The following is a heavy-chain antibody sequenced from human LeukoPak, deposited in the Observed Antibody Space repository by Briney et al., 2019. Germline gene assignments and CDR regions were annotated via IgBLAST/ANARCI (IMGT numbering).Heavy chain of an antibody. Sequence: GASVKVSCKASGGTFSSYAISWVRQAPGQGLEWMGGIIPIFGTANYAQKFQGRVTITADESTSTVYMELSSLRSEDTAVYYCARGSPATGNLDYWGQGTLVTVSS. CDR3: ARGSPATGNLDY. CDR1: GGTFSSYA. CDR2: IIPIFGTA. D-gene: IGHD1-1*01. J-gene: IGHJ4*02. V-gene: IGHV1-69*13.